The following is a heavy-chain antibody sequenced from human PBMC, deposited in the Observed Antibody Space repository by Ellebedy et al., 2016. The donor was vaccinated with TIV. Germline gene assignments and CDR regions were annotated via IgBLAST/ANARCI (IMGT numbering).Heavy chain of an antibody. CDR3: ATDGSYGDYLSPQHAFTI. CDR1: GFSFRSYW. Sequence: GGSLRLSCGASGFSFRSYWMTWVRQAPGKGLEWVANINQDGSDKYYVDSVRGRFTISRDNVKNSLYLQVNSLRAEDTAVYYCATDGSYGDYLSPQHAFTIWGQGTMVTVSS. CDR2: INQDGSDK. D-gene: IGHD4-17*01. J-gene: IGHJ3*02. V-gene: IGHV3-7*01.